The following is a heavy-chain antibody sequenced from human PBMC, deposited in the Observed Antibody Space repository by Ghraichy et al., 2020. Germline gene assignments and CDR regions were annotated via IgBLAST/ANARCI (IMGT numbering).Heavy chain of an antibody. V-gene: IGHV2-5*01. CDR3: AHRSLYKTLYYFDF. Sequence: SGPTLVKPTQTLTLTCTFSGFSLSTSGVGVGWIRQPPGKALEWLALIYWNDNKRYSPSLKSRLTITKDTSKNQVVLTMTNMDPVDTATYYCAHRSLYKTLYYFDFWGQGTLVTVSS. CDR1: GFSLSTSGVG. J-gene: IGHJ4*02. CDR2: IYWNDNK. D-gene: IGHD1-1*01.